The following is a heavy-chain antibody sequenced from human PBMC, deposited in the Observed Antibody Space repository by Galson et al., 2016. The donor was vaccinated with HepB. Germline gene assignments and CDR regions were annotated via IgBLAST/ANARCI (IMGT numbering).Heavy chain of an antibody. CDR2: IYWNDDQ. J-gene: IGHJ3*02. Sequence: PALVKPTQTLTLTCTFSGFALNTSAVGVGWIRHPPGKALEWLGIIYWNDDQRYSRSLKTRVTITKDTSKNQVVLTMTRMTPVDTGTYYCAHSPMGDDAFDMWGQGTMVTVSS. CDR1: GFALNTSAVG. D-gene: IGHD1-26*01. CDR3: AHSPMGDDAFDM. V-gene: IGHV2-5*01.